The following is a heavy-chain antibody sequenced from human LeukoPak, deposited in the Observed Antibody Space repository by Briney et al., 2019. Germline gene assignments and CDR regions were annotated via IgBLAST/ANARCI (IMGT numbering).Heavy chain of an antibody. J-gene: IGHJ4*02. CDR3: AKVVGRWLQFGHFDY. CDR2: ISWDGGTT. D-gene: IGHD5-24*01. Sequence: PGGSLRLSCAASGFTFEDYSMHWVRHAPGKGLEWVSLISWDGGTTYYADSVKGRFTISRDNSKNSLYLQMNSLTTEDTALYYCAKVVGRWLQFGHFDYWGQGTLVTVSS. V-gene: IGHV3-43*01. CDR1: GFTFEDYS.